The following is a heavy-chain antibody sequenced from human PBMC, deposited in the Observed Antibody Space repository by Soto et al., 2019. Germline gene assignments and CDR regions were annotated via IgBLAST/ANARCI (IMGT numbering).Heavy chain of an antibody. CDR1: GGTFSSYA. Sequence: SVKVSCKASGGTFSSYAISWMRQAPGQGLEWMGGIIPIFGTADYAQKFQGRVAITADASTSTAYMELSSLRSEDTAVYYCASAWGPSYYYGMDVWGQGTTVTVSS. V-gene: IGHV1-69*13. CDR2: IIPIFGTA. CDR3: ASAWGPSYYYGMDV. J-gene: IGHJ6*02. D-gene: IGHD3-16*01.